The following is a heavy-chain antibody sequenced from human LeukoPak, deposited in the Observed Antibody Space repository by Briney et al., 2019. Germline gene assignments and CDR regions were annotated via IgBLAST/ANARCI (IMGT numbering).Heavy chain of an antibody. Sequence: GGSLRLSCAAPGFTFSSYGMHWVRQAPGKGLEWVAFIRYDGSNKYYADSVKGRFTISRDNSKNTLYLQMNSLRAEDTAVYYCANSNWSGYYTDRDIWGQGTMVTVSS. D-gene: IGHD3-3*01. V-gene: IGHV3-30*02. J-gene: IGHJ3*02. CDR2: IRYDGSNK. CDR1: GFTFSSYG. CDR3: ANSNWSGYYTDRDI.